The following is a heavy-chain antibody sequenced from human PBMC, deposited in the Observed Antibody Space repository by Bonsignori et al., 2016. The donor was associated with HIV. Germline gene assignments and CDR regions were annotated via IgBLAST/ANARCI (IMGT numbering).Heavy chain of an antibody. CDR1: GGSVSSYY. V-gene: IGHV4-59*02. CDR2: TVYNGRT. Sequence: SETLSLTCTVSGGSVSSYYWSWIRQPPGKGLEWIGYTVYNGRTNYSPSLKRRVTISVDAPKNQFSLKLSSVTAADTAVYYCASGITVTGRFDSWGQGALVTVSS. J-gene: IGHJ4*02. CDR3: ASGITVTGRFDS. D-gene: IGHD1-7*01.